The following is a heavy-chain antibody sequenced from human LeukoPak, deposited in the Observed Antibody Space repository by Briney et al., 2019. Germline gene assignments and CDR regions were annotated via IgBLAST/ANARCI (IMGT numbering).Heavy chain of an antibody. Sequence: GESLKISCKGSGYSFTSYWIGWVRQMPGKGLEWMGIIYPGDSDTGYSPSFQGQVTISADKSISTAYLQWSSLKASDTAMYYCARLEKLYCSSTSCYGNYYYYMDVWGKGTTVTVSS. J-gene: IGHJ6*03. CDR3: ARLEKLYCSSTSCYGNYYYYMDV. CDR2: IYPGDSDT. D-gene: IGHD2-2*01. V-gene: IGHV5-51*01. CDR1: GYSFTSYW.